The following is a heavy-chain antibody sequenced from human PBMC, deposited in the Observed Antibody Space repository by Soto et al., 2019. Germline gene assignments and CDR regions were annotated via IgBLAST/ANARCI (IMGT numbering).Heavy chain of an antibody. J-gene: IGHJ4*02. CDR1: GFTFSSYA. CDR3: AKASVADNYYDSSGYFDY. CDR2: ISGSGGST. D-gene: IGHD3-22*01. Sequence: GGSLRLSCAASGFTFSSYAMSWVRQAPGKGLEWVSAISGSGGSTYYADSVKGRFTISRDNSKNTLYLQMNSLRAEDTAVYYCAKASVADNYYDSSGYFDYWGQGTLVTVSS. V-gene: IGHV3-23*01.